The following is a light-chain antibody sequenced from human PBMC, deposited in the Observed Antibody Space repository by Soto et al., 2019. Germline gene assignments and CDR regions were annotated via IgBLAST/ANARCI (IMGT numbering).Light chain of an antibody. Sequence: EIVLTQSPATLSLSPGERATLSCRASQSVSSYLAWYQQKPGQAPRLLIYDASNRATGIPARFSGSGSGTDFTLTSNSLEPEDFAVYYCQQRSNWPTFGGGTKVEIK. CDR3: QQRSNWPT. CDR1: QSVSSY. CDR2: DAS. V-gene: IGKV3-11*01. J-gene: IGKJ4*01.